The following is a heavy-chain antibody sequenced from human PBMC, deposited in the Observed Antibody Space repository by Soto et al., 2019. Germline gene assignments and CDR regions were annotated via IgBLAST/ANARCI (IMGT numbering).Heavy chain of an antibody. Sequence: ASVKVSCKASGYTFNVYYMHWVRQAPGQALEWMGWINPNSGGTKYAQKFQGRVTLTRDTSNTTVYMEVSSLKSDDTAVYFCARDRGSTWYIDDYWGQGTLVTAPQ. CDR3: ARDRGSTWYIDDY. D-gene: IGHD6-13*01. CDR1: GYTFNVYY. J-gene: IGHJ4*02. V-gene: IGHV1-2*02. CDR2: INPNSGGT.